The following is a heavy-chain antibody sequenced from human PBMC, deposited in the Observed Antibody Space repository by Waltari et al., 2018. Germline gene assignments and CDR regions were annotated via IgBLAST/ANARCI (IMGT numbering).Heavy chain of an antibody. Sequence: QVQLQESGPRLLKPSENLSRIGTVACGSMSVFYWSWVRQPPGKGLDWIGYIYYTGRTNFNPSLKSRVTMSVDTSKNQFSLKLSSVTAADTAFYYCARGGGGDWEWFDPWGQGTLVTVSS. CDR2: IYYTGRT. CDR1: CGSMSVFY. D-gene: IGHD2-21*02. CDR3: ARGGGGDWEWFDP. J-gene: IGHJ5*02. V-gene: IGHV4-59*01.